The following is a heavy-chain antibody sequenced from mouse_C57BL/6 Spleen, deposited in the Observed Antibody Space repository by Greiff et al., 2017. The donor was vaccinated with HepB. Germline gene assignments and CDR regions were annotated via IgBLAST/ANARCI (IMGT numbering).Heavy chain of an antibody. CDR3: ARRYGYDFDY. Sequence: VQLKESGGGLVKPGGSLKLSCAASGFTFSDYGMHWVRQAPEKGLEWVAYISSGSSTIYYADTVKGRFTISRDNAKNTLFLQMTSLRSEETAMYYCARRYGYDFDYWGQGTTLTVSS. CDR1: GFTFSDYG. CDR2: ISSGSSTI. J-gene: IGHJ2*01. D-gene: IGHD2-2*01. V-gene: IGHV5-17*01.